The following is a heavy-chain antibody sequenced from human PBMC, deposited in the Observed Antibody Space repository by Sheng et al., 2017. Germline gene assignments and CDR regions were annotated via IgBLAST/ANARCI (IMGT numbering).Heavy chain of an antibody. V-gene: IGHV3-7*01. CDR3: WRSSGSSVDF. Sequence: DVQLVESGGGLVQPGGSLRLSCAASGFTFSSYWLSWVRQAPGKGLEWVANIKEDGSEEYYVDSVKGRFTISKDNAKNSLYLQMNSLRAEDTAVYYCWRSSGSSVDFWGQGTLVTVS. CDR1: GFTFSSYW. CDR2: IKEDGSEE. J-gene: IGHJ4*02. D-gene: IGHD3-10*01.